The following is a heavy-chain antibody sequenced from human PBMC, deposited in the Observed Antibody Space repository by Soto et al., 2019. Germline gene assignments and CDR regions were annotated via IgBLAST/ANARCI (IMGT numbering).Heavy chain of an antibody. CDR1: GGSGRGGSDC. Sequence: SVPLCLTCTVAGGSGRGGSDCWSWNKKTPGKGLEWIVYIYYSGSTNYNPSLKSRVTISVDTSKNQFSLKLSSVTAADTAVYYCARYPGIAARREPYYYSGMDVWVQGTTVTVSS. V-gene: IGHV4-61*01. J-gene: IGHJ6*02. CDR2: IYYSGST. CDR3: ARYPGIAARREPYYYSGMDV. D-gene: IGHD6-6*01.